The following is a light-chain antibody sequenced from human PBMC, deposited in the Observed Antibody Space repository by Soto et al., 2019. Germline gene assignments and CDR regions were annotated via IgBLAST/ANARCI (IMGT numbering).Light chain of an antibody. J-gene: IGLJ1*01. CDR3: FSFTTDWTHV. V-gene: IGLV2-14*01. Sequence: QSVLTQPASVSRSPGQSITISCTGTSSDVGAYNYVSWFQQHPGKAPTLIISEVSNRPSGVSNRFSGSKSGNAASLTISGLQAEDEADYFCFSFTTDWTHVFGTGTKLTVL. CDR2: EVS. CDR1: SSDVGAYNY.